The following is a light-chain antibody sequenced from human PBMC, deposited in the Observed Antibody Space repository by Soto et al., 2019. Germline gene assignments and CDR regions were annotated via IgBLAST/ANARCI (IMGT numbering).Light chain of an antibody. Sequence: QSVLAQPASVSGSPGQSTIISCTGTSSDVGGYNYVSWYQQHPGKAPKFLIYEVDNRASGVSDRFSGSKSGNTASLTISGLQAEDEADYYCSSYTSSNILVFGTGTKLTVL. V-gene: IGLV2-14*01. J-gene: IGLJ1*01. CDR2: EVD. CDR1: SSDVGGYNY. CDR3: SSYTSSNILV.